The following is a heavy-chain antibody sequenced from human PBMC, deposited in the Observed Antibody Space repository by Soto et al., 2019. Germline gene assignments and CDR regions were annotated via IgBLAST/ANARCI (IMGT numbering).Heavy chain of an antibody. CDR3: AKATRESSSSWYFDY. D-gene: IGHD6-6*01. J-gene: IGHJ4*02. V-gene: IGHV3-23*01. CDR2: ISGSGGST. CDR1: GFTFSSYA. Sequence: GGSLILSCAASGFTFSSYAMSWVRQAPGKGLEWVSAISGSGGSTYYADSVKGRFTISRDNSKNTLYLQMNSLRAEDTAVYYCAKATRESSSSWYFDYWRQGTLVTFSS.